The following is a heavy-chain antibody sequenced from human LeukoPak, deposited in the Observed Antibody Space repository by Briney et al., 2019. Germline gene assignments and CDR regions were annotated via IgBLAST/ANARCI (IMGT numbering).Heavy chain of an antibody. J-gene: IGHJ5*02. CDR2: IYYSGPT. CDR3: AREPDIVVVPAAIDGRAGVGWFDP. Sequence: SETLSLTCAVSGGSISTSSYYWGWIRQPPGKGLEWIGNIYYSGPTYYNPSLKSRVTISLDTSENQFSLKLSSVTAADTAVYYCAREPDIVVVPAAIDGRAGVGWFDPWGQGTLVTVSS. CDR1: GGSISTSSYY. D-gene: IGHD2-2*01. V-gene: IGHV4-39*07.